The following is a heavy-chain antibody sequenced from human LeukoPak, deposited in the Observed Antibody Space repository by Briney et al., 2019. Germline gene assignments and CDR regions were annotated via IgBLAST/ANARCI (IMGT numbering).Heavy chain of an antibody. D-gene: IGHD3-10*01. CDR1: GGSISSSSYY. Sequence: SETLSLTCTVSGGSISSSSYYWGWIRQPPGKGLEWIGSIYYSGSTYYNPSLKSRVTISVDTSKNQFSLKLSSVTAADTAVYYCARPRKVRSRGAFDIWGQGTMVTVSS. CDR2: IYYSGST. V-gene: IGHV4-39*01. CDR3: ARPRKVRSRGAFDI. J-gene: IGHJ3*02.